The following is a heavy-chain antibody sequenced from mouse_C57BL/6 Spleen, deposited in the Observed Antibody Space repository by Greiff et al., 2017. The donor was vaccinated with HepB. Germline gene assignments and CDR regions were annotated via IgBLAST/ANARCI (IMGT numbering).Heavy chain of an antibody. Sequence: VQLQQSGPELVKPGASVKISCKASGYAFSSSWMNWVKQRPGKGLEWIGRIYPGDGDTNYNGKFKGKATLTADKSSSTAYMQLSSLTSEDSAVYFCASQVPYYFDYWGQGTTLTVSS. CDR3: ASQVPYYFDY. V-gene: IGHV1-82*01. CDR1: GYAFSSSW. J-gene: IGHJ2*01. CDR2: IYPGDGDT.